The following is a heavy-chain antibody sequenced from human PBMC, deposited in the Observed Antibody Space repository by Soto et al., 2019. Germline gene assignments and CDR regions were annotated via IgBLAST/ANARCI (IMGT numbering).Heavy chain of an antibody. Sequence: VASVKVSCKVSGYTLTELSMHWVRQAPGKGLEWMGGFDPEDGETIYAQKFQGRVTMTEDTSTDTAYMELSSLRSEDTAVYYCATGSLTMIVVADAFDIWGQGTMVTVSS. J-gene: IGHJ3*02. D-gene: IGHD3-22*01. V-gene: IGHV1-24*01. CDR1: GYTLTELS. CDR3: ATGSLTMIVVADAFDI. CDR2: FDPEDGET.